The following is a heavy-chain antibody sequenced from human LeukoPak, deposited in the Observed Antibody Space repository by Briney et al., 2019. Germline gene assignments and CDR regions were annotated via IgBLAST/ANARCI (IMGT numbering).Heavy chain of an antibody. J-gene: IGHJ5*02. CDR2: IYYSGST. CDR3: ARDQERFDP. Sequence: SETLSLTCTVSGGSISSYYWSWIGQPPGKGLEWIGYIYYSGSTNYNPSLKSRVTISVDTSKNQFSLKLSSVTAADTAVYYCARDQERFDPWGQGTLVTVSS. CDR1: GGSISSYY. V-gene: IGHV4-59*01.